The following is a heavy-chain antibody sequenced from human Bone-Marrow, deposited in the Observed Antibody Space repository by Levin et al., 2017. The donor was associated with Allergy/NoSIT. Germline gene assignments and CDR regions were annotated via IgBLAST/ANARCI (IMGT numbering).Heavy chain of an antibody. CDR1: GFTFSSYW. CDR3: ARGPHCSSTSCYPNPNWYFDL. J-gene: IGHJ2*01. CDR2: IKQDGSEK. Sequence: GESLKISCAASGFTFSSYWMSWVRQAPGKGLEWVANIKQDGSEKYYVDSVKGRFTISRDNAKNSLYLQMNSLRAEDTAVYYCARGPHCSSTSCYPNPNWYFDLWGRGTLVTVSS. D-gene: IGHD2-2*01. V-gene: IGHV3-7*04.